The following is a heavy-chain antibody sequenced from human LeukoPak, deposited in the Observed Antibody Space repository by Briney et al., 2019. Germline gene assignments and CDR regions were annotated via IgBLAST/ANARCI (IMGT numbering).Heavy chain of an antibody. J-gene: IGHJ6*02. V-gene: IGHV4-31*03. CDR3: ARDHTETSSLNFRNYYYYGMAI. Sequence: PSETLSLTCTVSGGSISSGGYYWSWIRQHPGKGLEWIGYIYYSGSTYYNPSLKSRVTISVGTSKNQFSLKLSSVTAADTAIYYCARDHTETSSLNFRNYYYYGMAIWGQGTTVIVSS. CDR2: IYYSGST. D-gene: IGHD4-4*01. CDR1: GGSISSGGYY.